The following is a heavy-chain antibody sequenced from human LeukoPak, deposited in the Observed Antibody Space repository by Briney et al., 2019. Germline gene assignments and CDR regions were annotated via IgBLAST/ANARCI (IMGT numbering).Heavy chain of an antibody. V-gene: IGHV5-51*01. CDR3: ARSGYSGYDRFDS. D-gene: IGHD5-12*01. J-gene: IGHJ4*02. CDR2: IYPADSDT. Sequence: GESLKISCKGSGYSFTNCWIGWVRQMPGKGLEWMGIIYPADSDTRYSPSFQGQVTISADKSISTAYLQWSSLKASDTAMYYCARSGYSGYDRFDSWSQGTLVTVSS. CDR1: GYSFTNCW.